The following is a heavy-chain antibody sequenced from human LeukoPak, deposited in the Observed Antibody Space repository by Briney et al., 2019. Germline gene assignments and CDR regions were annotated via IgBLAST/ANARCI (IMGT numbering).Heavy chain of an antibody. CDR1: GFTFDDFA. CDR2: ISWDGGTT. CDR3: VKALYSSSWYNLFDY. D-gene: IGHD6-13*01. V-gene: IGHV3-43D*03. J-gene: IGHJ4*02. Sequence: GRSLRLSCAASGFTFDDFAMHWVRQTPGKGLEWVSLISWDGGTTYYADSVKGRFTISRDNTINSLYLQMNSLRTEDTALYYCVKALYSSSWYNLFDYWGQGTLVSVSS.